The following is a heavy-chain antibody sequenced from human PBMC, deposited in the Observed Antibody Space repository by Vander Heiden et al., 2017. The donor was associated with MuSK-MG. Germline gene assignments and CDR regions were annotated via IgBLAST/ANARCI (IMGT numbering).Heavy chain of an antibody. V-gene: IGHV3-30*02. CDR1: GFTFSGDG. CDR2: IRYDGSNK. D-gene: IGHD3-22*01. Sequence: QVQLVESGGGVVQPGGSLRLSCAASGFTFSGDGMHLVRQAPGKGLEWVAFIRYDGSNKDYADSVKGRFTISRDNSKNTLYLQMNSLRAEDTAVYYCAKDRDYYDSSGWSDYWGQGPLVTVSS. J-gene: IGHJ4*02. CDR3: AKDRDYYDSSGWSDY.